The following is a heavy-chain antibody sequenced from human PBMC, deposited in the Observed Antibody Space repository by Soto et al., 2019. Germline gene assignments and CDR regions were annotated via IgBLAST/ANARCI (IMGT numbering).Heavy chain of an antibody. CDR1: GFTFTSYA. V-gene: IGHV3-23*01. CDR2: ITGGGDNT. D-gene: IGHD3-9*01. CDR3: TQDGGSRDWLTVN. Sequence: VQLLESGGDLVQPGGSLRLSCAASGFTFTSYAMSWIRQAPGKGLEWVSAITGGGDNTYYADSVKGRFTISRDNSKNTLYLQMNSLRAEDTAFYYCTQDGGSRDWLTVNWGQGTLDTVSS. J-gene: IGHJ4*02.